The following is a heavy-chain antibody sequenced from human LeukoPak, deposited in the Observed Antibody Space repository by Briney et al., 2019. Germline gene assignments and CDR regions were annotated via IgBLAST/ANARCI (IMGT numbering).Heavy chain of an antibody. J-gene: IGHJ5*02. Sequence: ASVKVSCKVSGYTLTELSIHWVRHAPEKGLEWMGGFYREDGKTIYAQKFQGRVTMTEDTSTDTASMDLSSLRSEDTAVYYCTTGYGNYYYGSGSYRFFNWFDPWGQGTLVTVSS. CDR3: TTGYGNYYYGSGSYRFFNWFDP. V-gene: IGHV1-24*01. CDR2: FYREDGKT. CDR1: GYTLTELS. D-gene: IGHD3-10*01.